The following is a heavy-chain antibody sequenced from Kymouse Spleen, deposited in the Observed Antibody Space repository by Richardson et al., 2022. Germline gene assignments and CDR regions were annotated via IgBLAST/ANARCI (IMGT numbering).Heavy chain of an antibody. Sequence: QVQLQQWGAGLLKPSETLSLTCAVYGGSFSGYYWSWIRQPPGKGLEWIGEINHSGSTNYNPSLKSRVTISVDTSKNQFSLKLSSVTAADTAVYYCARGSSIAARPGGSYYYYGMDVWGQGTTVTVSS. J-gene: IGHJ6*02. CDR3: ARGSSIAARPGGSYYYYGMDV. D-gene: IGHD6-6*01. CDR2: INHSGST. CDR1: GGSFSGYY. V-gene: IGHV4-34*01.